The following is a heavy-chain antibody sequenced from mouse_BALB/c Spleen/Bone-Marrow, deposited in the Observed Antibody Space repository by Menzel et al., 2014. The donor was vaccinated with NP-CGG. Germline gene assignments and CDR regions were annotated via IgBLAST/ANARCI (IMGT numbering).Heavy chain of an antibody. CDR2: INPSNGGT. V-gene: IGHV1S81*02. CDR1: GHTFTSYY. CDR3: TREGVSPFAY. Sequence: QVQLQQPGAELVKPGASVKLSCKASGHTFTSYYMYWVKQRPGQGLEWIGEINPSNGGTNFNEKFKSKATLTVDKSSSTAYMQLNSRTSEDSEVYYYTREGVSPFAYWGQGTLVTVSA. J-gene: IGHJ3*01.